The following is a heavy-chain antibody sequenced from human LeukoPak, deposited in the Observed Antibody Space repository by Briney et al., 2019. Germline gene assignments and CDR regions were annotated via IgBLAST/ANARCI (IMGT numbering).Heavy chain of an antibody. CDR3: AGWELLARTKAQAFDY. Sequence: SETLSLTCTVSGGSISSSSYYWGWIRQPPGKGLEWIGYIYYSGSTNYNPSLKSRVTISVDTSKNQFSLKLSSVTAADTAVYYCAGWELLARTKAQAFDYWGQGTLVTVSS. V-gene: IGHV4-61*05. J-gene: IGHJ4*02. D-gene: IGHD1-26*01. CDR2: IYYSGST. CDR1: GGSISSSSYY.